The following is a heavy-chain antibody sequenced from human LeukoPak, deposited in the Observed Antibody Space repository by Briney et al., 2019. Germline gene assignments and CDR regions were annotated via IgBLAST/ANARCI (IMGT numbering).Heavy chain of an antibody. J-gene: IGHJ4*02. CDR1: GYTFTGYY. V-gene: IGHV1-2*02. CDR3: ARDQAAGSDLLDY. Sequence: ASVKVSCKASGYTFTGYYMHWVRQAPGQGLEWMGWINPNSGGTNYAQKFQGRVTMTRDTSISTAYMELSRLRSDDTAVYYCARDQAAGSDLLDYWGQGTLVTVSS. CDR2: INPNSGGT. D-gene: IGHD6-13*01.